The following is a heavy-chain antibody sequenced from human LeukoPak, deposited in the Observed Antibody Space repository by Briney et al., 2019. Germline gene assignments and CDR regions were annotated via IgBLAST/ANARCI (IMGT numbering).Heavy chain of an antibody. D-gene: IGHD1-26*01. Sequence: ASVKVSCKASGGTFSSYAISWVRQAPGQGLEWMGGIIPIFGTANYAQKFQGRVTITADESTSTAYMELSSLRSEDTAVYYCARHRDGMGATDDAFDIWGQGTMVTVSS. CDR1: GGTFSSYA. CDR2: IIPIFGTA. J-gene: IGHJ3*02. V-gene: IGHV1-69*13. CDR3: ARHRDGMGATDDAFDI.